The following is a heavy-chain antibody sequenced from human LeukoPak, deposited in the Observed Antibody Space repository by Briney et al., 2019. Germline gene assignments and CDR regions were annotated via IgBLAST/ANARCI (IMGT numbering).Heavy chain of an antibody. CDR1: GFTFSTRW. CDR3: ARDLGSYEGGYYGMDV. V-gene: IGHV3-7*01. CDR2: INEDGSEK. D-gene: IGHD1-26*01. Sequence: GGSLRLPCAASGFTFSTRWMSWVRQAPGKGLEWVANINEDGSEKNYVESLKGRFTISRDNAKNSLYLQMNSLRAEDTALYYCARDLGSYEGGYYGMDVWGQGTTVTVSS. J-gene: IGHJ6*02.